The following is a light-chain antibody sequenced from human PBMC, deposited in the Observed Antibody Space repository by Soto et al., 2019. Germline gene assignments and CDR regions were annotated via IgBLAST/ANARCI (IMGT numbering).Light chain of an antibody. V-gene: IGKV3-15*01. J-gene: IGKJ5*01. CDR1: QSVSGN. CDR3: QQYNNWPPT. CDR2: GAS. Sequence: EIVMTQSPATLSVCPGERATLSCRASQSVSGNLAWYQQKPGQAPRLLIYGASTRATGIPARFSGSGSGTDFTLTISSLQSEDFALYYCQQYNNWPPTFGQGTRLEIK.